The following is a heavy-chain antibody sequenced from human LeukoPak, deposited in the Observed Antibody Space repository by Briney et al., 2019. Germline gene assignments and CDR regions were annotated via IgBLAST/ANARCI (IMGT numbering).Heavy chain of an antibody. CDR3: ARDLLLGYCSGGSCSD. CDR2: INHSGST. J-gene: IGHJ4*02. CDR1: GGSFSGYY. D-gene: IGHD2-15*01. V-gene: IGHV4-34*01. Sequence: SETLSLTCAVYGGSFSGYYWSWIRQPPGKGLEWIGEINHSGSTNYNPSLKSRVTISVDTSKNQFSLKLSSVTAADTAVYYCARDLLLGYCSGGSCSDWRQGTLVTVSS.